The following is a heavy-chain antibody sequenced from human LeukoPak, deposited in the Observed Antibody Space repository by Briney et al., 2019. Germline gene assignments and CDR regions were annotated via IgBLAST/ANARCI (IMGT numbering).Heavy chain of an antibody. CDR1: GGSISSYY. Sequence: PSETLSLTCTVSGGSISSYYWSWIRQPAGKGLEWIGRIYTSGSADYNPSLKSRVNMSVDTSKNQFSLKLTSVTAADTAVYYCARGRSSWSSGTWFDPWGQGTLVTVSS. CDR3: ARGRSSWSSGTWFDP. CDR2: IYTSGSA. V-gene: IGHV4-4*07. D-gene: IGHD6-13*01. J-gene: IGHJ5*02.